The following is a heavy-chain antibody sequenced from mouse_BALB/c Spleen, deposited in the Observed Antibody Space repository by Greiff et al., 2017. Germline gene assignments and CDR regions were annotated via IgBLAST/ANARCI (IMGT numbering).Heavy chain of an antibody. D-gene: IGHD2-10*01. Sequence: EVKLMESGAELVRPGALVKLSCKASGFTIKDYYMPWVKQRPEQGLEWIGWIDPENGNTIYDPKFQGKASITADTSSNTAYLQLSSLTSEDTAVYYCALLRNYFDNWGQGTTLTVSS. J-gene: IGHJ2*01. CDR2: IDPENGNT. CDR1: GFTIKDYY. CDR3: ALLRNYFDN. V-gene: IGHV14-1*02.